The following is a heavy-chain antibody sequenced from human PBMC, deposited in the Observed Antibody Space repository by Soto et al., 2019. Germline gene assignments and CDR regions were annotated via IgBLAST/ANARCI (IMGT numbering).Heavy chain of an antibody. Sequence: QVQLVQSGAEVKKPGASVKVSCKASGYTFTSYGFTWVRQAPGHGLEWMGWISAYNGNTNYAQKPQGRATMTAAPSKSTGYMELSSLRSADTAVYYRARDRGSYALDSWGQGPLVTVSS. J-gene: IGHJ4*02. CDR1: GYTFTSYG. CDR2: ISAYNGNT. D-gene: IGHD1-26*01. CDR3: ARDRGSYALDS. V-gene: IGHV1-18*01.